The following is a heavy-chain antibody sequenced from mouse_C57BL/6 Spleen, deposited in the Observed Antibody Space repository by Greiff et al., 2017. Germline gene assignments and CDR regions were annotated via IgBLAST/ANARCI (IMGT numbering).Heavy chain of an antibody. D-gene: IGHD1-1*01. J-gene: IGHJ3*01. CDR1: GYTFTDYN. CDR3: ASRDPYYYGSSSFAY. V-gene: IGHV1-22*01. CDR2: INPNNGGT. Sequence: EVKLVESGPELVKPGASVKMSCKASGYTFTDYNMHWVKQSHGKSLEWIGYINPNNGGTSYNQKFKGKATLTVNKSSSTAYMELRSLTSEDSAVYYCASRDPYYYGSSSFAYWGQGTLVTVSA.